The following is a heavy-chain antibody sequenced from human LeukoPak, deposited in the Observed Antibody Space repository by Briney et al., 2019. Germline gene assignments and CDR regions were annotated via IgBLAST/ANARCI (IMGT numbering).Heavy chain of an antibody. Sequence: PSETLSLTCTVSGASISSYYWSWIRQPPGKGLEWLGYIYYSGSTNYNPSLKSRVTISVDTSKNQFSLKLSSVTAADTAVYYCAVGSMGYDSSGYPTYYYYYMDVWGKGTTVTVSS. CDR2: IYYSGST. D-gene: IGHD3-22*01. CDR1: GASISSYY. CDR3: AVGSMGYDSSGYPTYYYYYMDV. J-gene: IGHJ6*03. V-gene: IGHV4-59*01.